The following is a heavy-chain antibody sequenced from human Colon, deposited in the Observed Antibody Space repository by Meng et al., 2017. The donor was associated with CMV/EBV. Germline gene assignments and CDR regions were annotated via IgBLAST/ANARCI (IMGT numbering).Heavy chain of an antibody. V-gene: IGHV3-20*04. CDR3: ARDSLGARYCSSTSCYRVPL. CDR2: IIWSGVYL. CDR1: GFTFTDHA. Sequence: GESLKISCSASGFTFTDHAMSWVRQVPGKGLEWVAGIIWSGVYLAYAESVKGRFTISRDNAKNSLYLQMNSLRAEDTAVYYCARDSLGARYCSSTSCYRVPLWGQGTLVTVSS. J-gene: IGHJ4*02. D-gene: IGHD2-2*01.